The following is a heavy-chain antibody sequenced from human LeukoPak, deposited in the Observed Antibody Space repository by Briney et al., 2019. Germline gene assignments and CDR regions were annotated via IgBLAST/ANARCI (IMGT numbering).Heavy chain of an antibody. CDR1: RYTFTPYV. J-gene: IGHJ4*02. Sequence: ASVKVSCKPSRYTFTPYVILWVRPAPGHEREGMGWINPYSGGKNYAQRFPGRVTMTRDTSISTVYMELSRLRSDDTAVYYCASLYGDYVSSDYWGQGTLVTVSS. CDR3: ASLYGDYVSSDY. D-gene: IGHD4-17*01. V-gene: IGHV1-2*02. CDR2: INPYSGGK.